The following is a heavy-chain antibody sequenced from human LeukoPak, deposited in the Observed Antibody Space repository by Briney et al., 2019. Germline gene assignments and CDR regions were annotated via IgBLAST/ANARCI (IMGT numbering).Heavy chain of an antibody. V-gene: IGHV1-69*05. CDR1: GGSFSNYV. J-gene: IGHJ4*02. Sequence: SVKVSCKASGGSFSNYVISWVRQAPGQGLEWMGGIIPIFGTANYAQKFQGRVTITTDESTSTAYMELSNLRSEDTAVYYCARVDYYDSSDYSSDRTDYWGQGTLVTVSS. CDR3: ARVDYYDSSDYSSDRTDY. D-gene: IGHD3-22*01. CDR2: IIPIFGTA.